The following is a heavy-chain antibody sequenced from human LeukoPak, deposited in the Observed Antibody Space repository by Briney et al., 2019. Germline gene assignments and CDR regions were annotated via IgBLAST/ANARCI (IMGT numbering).Heavy chain of an antibody. J-gene: IGHJ4*02. D-gene: IGHD3-22*01. CDR1: GFTFGDYA. CDR3: TRAYDSSGYYSSY. CDR2: IRSKAYGGTT. Sequence: GGSLRLSCTASGFTFGDYAMSWVRQAPGKGLEWVGFIRSKAYGGTTEYAASVKGRFTISRDDSKSIAYLQMNSLKTEDTAVYYCTRAYDSSGYYSSYWGQGTLVTVS. V-gene: IGHV3-49*04.